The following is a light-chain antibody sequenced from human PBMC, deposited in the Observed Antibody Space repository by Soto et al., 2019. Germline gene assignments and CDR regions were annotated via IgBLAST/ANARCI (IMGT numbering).Light chain of an antibody. J-gene: IGLJ1*01. Sequence: QSALTQPPSVSGSPGQSVTISCTGTTSDIGGYKYVSWYQQLPGKAPKLMIFDVTKRPSGVPDRFSVSNSGNTASLTISGLQAEDEAIYYCCSYARTTHVFGTGTKVTVL. V-gene: IGLV2-11*01. CDR2: DVT. CDR1: TSDIGGYKY. CDR3: CSYARTTHV.